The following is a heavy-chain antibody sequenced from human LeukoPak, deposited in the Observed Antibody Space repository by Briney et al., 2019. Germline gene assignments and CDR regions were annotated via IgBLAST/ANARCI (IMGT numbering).Heavy chain of an antibody. D-gene: IGHD6-19*01. V-gene: IGHV4-39*01. CDR3: ARLSVSSGWDLDY. CDR1: GGSISSSSYY. J-gene: IGHJ4*02. CDR2: IYYSGIT. Sequence: SETLSLTRTVSGGSISSSSYYWGWIRQPPGKGLEWSGSIYYSGITYYNPSLKSRVTISVDTSKNQFSLKLSSGTAADTAVYYCARLSVSSGWDLDYWGQGTLVTVSS.